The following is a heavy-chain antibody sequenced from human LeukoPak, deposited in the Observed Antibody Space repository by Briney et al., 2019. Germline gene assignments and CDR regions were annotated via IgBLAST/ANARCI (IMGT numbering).Heavy chain of an antibody. Sequence: ASETLSLTCTVSGGSISSYYWSWIRQPAGKGLEWIGRIYTGGSTNYNPSLKSRVTMSVDTSKNQFSLKLSSVTAADTAVYYCARDGHYYDSSGYWALFDPWGQGTLVTVSS. J-gene: IGHJ5*02. V-gene: IGHV4-4*07. CDR3: ARDGHYYDSSGYWALFDP. CDR2: IYTGGST. D-gene: IGHD3-22*01. CDR1: GGSISSYY.